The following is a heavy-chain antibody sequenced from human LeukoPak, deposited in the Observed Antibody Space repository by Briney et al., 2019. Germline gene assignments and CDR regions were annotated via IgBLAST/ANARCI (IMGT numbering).Heavy chain of an antibody. J-gene: IGHJ4*02. CDR2: INHSGST. CDR3: ARGGNRRWWGNYFYY. Sequence: SETLSLTCAVYGGSFSGYYWSWIRQPPGKGLEWIGEINHSGSTNYNPSLKSRVTISVDTSKNQFSLKLSSVTAADTAVYYCARGGNRRWWGNYFYYWGQGTLVTVSS. D-gene: IGHD1-14*01. V-gene: IGHV4-34*01. CDR1: GGSFSGYY.